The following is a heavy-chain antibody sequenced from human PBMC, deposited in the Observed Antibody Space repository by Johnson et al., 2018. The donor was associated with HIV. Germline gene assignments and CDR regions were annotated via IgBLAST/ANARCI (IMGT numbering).Heavy chain of an antibody. V-gene: IGHV3-9*01. CDR3: AKGLGWELLTHDAFDI. CDR2: ISWNSGSI. D-gene: IGHD1-26*01. J-gene: IGHJ3*02. CDR1: GFTFSSYV. Sequence: VQLVESGGGVVQPGRSLRLSCAASGFTFSSYVMHWVRQAPGKGLEWVSGISWNSGSIGYADSVKGRFTISRDNAKNSLYLQMNSLRAEDTALYYCAKGLGWELLTHDAFDIWGQGTMVTVSS.